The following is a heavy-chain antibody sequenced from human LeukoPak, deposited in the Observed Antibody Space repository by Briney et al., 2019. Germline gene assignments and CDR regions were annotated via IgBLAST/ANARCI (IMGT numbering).Heavy chain of an antibody. D-gene: IGHD3-9*01. J-gene: IGHJ4*02. CDR3: ARGEDFERYYLAY. Sequence: SETLSLTCTVSGGSNSSYYWSWIRQIPGKGLEWIGYIYYTGTTNYNPLFESRATISVDTSKNQFSLKLTSVTAADTAVYFCARGEDFERYYLAYWGQGTLVTVSS. CDR2: IYYTGTT. V-gene: IGHV4-59*01. CDR1: GGSNSSYY.